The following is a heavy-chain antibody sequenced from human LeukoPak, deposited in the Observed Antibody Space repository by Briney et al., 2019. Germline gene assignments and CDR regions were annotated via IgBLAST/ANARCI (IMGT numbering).Heavy chain of an antibody. J-gene: IGHJ4*02. CDR3: VRRGLDY. V-gene: IGHV1-18*04. Sequence: ASVKVSCNASGYTFTSHGISWVRQAPGQGLEWMGWISAYNGKTDYAQKLQGRVTMTTDTSTTTAYMELRSLRSDDAAVYYCVRRGLDYWGQGTLVTVSS. CDR2: ISAYNGKT. CDR1: GYTFTSHG.